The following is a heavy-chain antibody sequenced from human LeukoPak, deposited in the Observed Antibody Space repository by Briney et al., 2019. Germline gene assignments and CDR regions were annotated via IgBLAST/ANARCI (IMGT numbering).Heavy chain of an antibody. J-gene: IGHJ4*02. D-gene: IGHD4-17*01. CDR2: IKQDGSEK. Sequence: GGSLRLSCAASGFTFSSYWMSRVRQAPGKGLEWVANIKQDGSEKYYVDSVKGRFTISRDNAKNSLYLQMNSLRAEDTAVYYCARDLEVTTWNYFDYWGQGTLVTVSS. V-gene: IGHV3-7*01. CDR3: ARDLEVTTWNYFDY. CDR1: GFTFSSYW.